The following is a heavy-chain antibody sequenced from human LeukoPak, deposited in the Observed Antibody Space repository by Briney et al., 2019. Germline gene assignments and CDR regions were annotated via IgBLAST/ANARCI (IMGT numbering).Heavy chain of an antibody. J-gene: IGHJ5*02. CDR2: ISGSGGST. Sequence: PGGSLRLSCAASGFTFSSYAMSWVRQAPGKGLEWVSAISGSGGSTYYADSVKGRFTISRDNSKNTLYLQMNSLRAEDTAVYYCASVYDYGDYGTNWFDPWGQGTLVTVSS. V-gene: IGHV3-23*01. CDR3: ASVYDYGDYGTNWFDP. D-gene: IGHD4-17*01. CDR1: GFTFSSYA.